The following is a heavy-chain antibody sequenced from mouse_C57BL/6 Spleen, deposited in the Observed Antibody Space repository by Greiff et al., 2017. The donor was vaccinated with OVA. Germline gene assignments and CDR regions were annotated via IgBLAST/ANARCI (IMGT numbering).Heavy chain of an antibody. V-gene: IGHV1-55*01. J-gene: IGHJ2*01. CDR3: ARDYYFDY. CDR1: GYTFTRYW. Sequence: VQLVESGAELVKPGASVKMSCKASGYTFTRYWLTWVKQRPGQGLEWIGDIYPGSGSTNSNERFKSKATLTVDTSSSTAYMQLSSLTSEDSAVYYCARDYYFDYWGQGTTLTVSS. CDR2: IYPGSGST.